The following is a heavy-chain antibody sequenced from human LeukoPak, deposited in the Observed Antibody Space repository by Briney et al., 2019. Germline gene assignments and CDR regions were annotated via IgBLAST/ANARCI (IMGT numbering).Heavy chain of an antibody. Sequence: SQTLSLTCAISGDSVSSITAAWHWIRQSPSRGLEWLGRTYYRSKWYNDYAVSVKSRITINPVTSKNQFSLQLNSVTPEDTAVYYCARVGPMVRGVNDHYYGMDVWGKGTTVTVSS. CDR3: ARVGPMVRGVNDHYYGMDV. J-gene: IGHJ6*04. D-gene: IGHD3-10*01. CDR2: TYYRSKWYN. V-gene: IGHV6-1*01. CDR1: GDSVSSITAA.